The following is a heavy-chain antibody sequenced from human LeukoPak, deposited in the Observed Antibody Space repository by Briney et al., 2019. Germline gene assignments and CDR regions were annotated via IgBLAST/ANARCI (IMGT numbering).Heavy chain of an antibody. Sequence: GESLKLSCKPSGYRFTSFWVAWVRQMPGKGLEWMGLINPAHSDTKYSPSFEGQVTISADKSISTAYLQWSSLKASDTATYYCARFTGYYYDSSGYLGSYYFDYWGQGTLVTVSS. V-gene: IGHV5-51*03. D-gene: IGHD3-22*01. CDR2: INPAHSDT. CDR1: GYRFTSFW. J-gene: IGHJ4*02. CDR3: ARFTGYYYDSSGYLGSYYFDY.